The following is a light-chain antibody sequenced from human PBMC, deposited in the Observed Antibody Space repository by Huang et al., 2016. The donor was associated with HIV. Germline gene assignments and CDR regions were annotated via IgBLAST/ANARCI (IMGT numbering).Light chain of an antibody. CDR3: QQRTNWPPGFT. CDR2: DAS. V-gene: IGKV3-11*01. CDR1: QSVGGY. Sequence: EIVLTQSPATLSLSPGERATLSCRASQSVGGYLAWYQQKPGQAPRLLIYDASNRATCIPARFSGSGSGTDFTLTISSLEPEDCAVYYCQQRTNWPPGFTFGPGTKVDIK. J-gene: IGKJ3*01.